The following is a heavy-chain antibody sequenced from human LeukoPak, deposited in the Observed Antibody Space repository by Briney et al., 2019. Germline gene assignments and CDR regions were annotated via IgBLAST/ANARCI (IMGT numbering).Heavy chain of an antibody. Sequence: GGSLRLSCVASGFTFSEYWMSWVRQAPGKGLEWLANIKTDGSEKYYVDSVKGRFTISRDNAKTSLYLQMNSLGAEDTAVYYCVRDGYTGSYYDYWGQGTLVTVSS. V-gene: IGHV3-7*05. CDR3: VRDGYTGSYYDY. CDR2: IKTDGSEK. CDR1: GFTFSEYW. J-gene: IGHJ4*02. D-gene: IGHD1-26*01.